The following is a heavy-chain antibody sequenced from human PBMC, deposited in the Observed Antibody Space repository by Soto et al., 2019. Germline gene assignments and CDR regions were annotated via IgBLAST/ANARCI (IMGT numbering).Heavy chain of an antibody. CDR2: IYTSGST. V-gene: IGHV4-4*07. CDR1: GGSISSYY. J-gene: IGHJ6*02. D-gene: IGHD4-4*01. CDR3: ARDRIGVTVTTDYYYYGMDV. Sequence: SETLSLTCTVSGGSISSYYWSWIRQPAGKGLEWIGRIYTSGSTNYNPSLKSRVTMSVDTSKNQFSLKLSSVTAADTAVYYCARDRIGVTVTTDYYYYGMDVWGQGTTVTVSS.